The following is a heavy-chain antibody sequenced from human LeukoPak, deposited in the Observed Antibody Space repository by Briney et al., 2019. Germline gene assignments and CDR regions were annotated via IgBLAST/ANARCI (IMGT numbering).Heavy chain of an antibody. CDR1: GFAFEDSG. Sequence: GGSLRLSCAASGFAFEDSGMHWVRQAPGKGLEWVAGTTWNGGTIGYADSVKGRFTISRDNAKNSLYLQMNSLRAEDTALYYCAKDKNYDSSGVDYWGQGTLVTVSS. CDR3: AKDKNYDSSGVDY. J-gene: IGHJ4*02. CDR2: TTWNGGTI. V-gene: IGHV3-9*01. D-gene: IGHD3-22*01.